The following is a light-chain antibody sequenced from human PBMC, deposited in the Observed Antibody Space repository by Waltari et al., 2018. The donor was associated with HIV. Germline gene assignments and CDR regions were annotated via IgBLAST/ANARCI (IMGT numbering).Light chain of an antibody. CDR3: GSYTSSSTLV. CDR2: DVS. J-gene: IGLJ3*02. V-gene: IGLV2-14*03. CDR1: SRDVGAYNF. Sequence: QSALTQPASVSGSPGQSITIPCTGTSRDVGAYNFVSWYQQHPGKAPKLMIYDVSSRPSGVSDRFSGSKSGNTASLTISGLQAEDEADYYCGSYTSSSTLVFGGGTKLTVL.